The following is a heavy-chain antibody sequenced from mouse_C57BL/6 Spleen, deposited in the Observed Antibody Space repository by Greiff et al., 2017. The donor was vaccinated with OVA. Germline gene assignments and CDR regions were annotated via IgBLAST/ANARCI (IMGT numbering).Heavy chain of an antibody. Sequence: VQLQQSGPELVKPGASVKISCKASGYTFTDYYMNWVKQSHGKSLEWIGDINPNNGGTSYNQKFKGKATLTVDKSSSSAYMELRSLTSEDSAVYYCARREDYDDYWGQGTTLTVSS. J-gene: IGHJ2*01. CDR1: GYTFTDYY. CDR3: ARREDYDDY. D-gene: IGHD2-4*01. V-gene: IGHV1-26*01. CDR2: INPNNGGT.